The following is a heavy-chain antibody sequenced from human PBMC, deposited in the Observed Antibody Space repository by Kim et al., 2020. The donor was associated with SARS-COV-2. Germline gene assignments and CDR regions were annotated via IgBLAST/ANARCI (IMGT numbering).Heavy chain of an antibody. J-gene: IGHJ4*02. V-gene: IGHV1-18*01. CDR3: ARDLGGSVLTYYFDY. CDR1: GYTFTSYV. CDR2: ISAYNGNT. Sequence: ASVKVSCKASGYTFTSYVISWVRQAPGQGLEWMGWISAYNGNTNYAQKLQGRVTMTTDTSTSTAYMELRSLRSDDTAVYYCARDLGGSVLTYYFDYWGQGTLGTVSS. D-gene: IGHD1-26*01.